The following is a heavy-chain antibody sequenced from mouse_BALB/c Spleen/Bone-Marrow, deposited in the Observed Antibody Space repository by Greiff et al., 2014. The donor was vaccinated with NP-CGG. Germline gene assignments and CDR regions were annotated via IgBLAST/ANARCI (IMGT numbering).Heavy chain of an antibody. J-gene: IGHJ4*01. CDR3: AVMDY. CDR2: IRNKANGYTT. V-gene: IGHV7-3*02. CDR1: GFTFTDYY. Sequence: VQLKDSGGGLVQPGGSLRLSCATSGFTFTDYYMSWVRQPPGKALEWLVFIRNKANGYTTEYSASVKGRFTVSRDNSQSILYLQMNTLRAEDSATYYCAVMDYWGQGTSVTVSS.